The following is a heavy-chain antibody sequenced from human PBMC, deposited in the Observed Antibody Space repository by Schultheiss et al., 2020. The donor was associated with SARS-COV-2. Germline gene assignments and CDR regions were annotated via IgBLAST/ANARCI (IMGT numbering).Heavy chain of an antibody. V-gene: IGHV3-48*03. CDR2: ISSGGSTI. CDR1: GFTFSSYA. Sequence: GGSLRLSCAASGFTFSSYAMSWVRQAPGKGLEWVSYISSGGSTIYYADFVKGRFTISRDNAKNSLYLQMNSLRAEDTAVYYCARNAARLITRAQFDYWGQGTLVTVSS. D-gene: IGHD6-6*01. CDR3: ARNAARLITRAQFDY. J-gene: IGHJ4*02.